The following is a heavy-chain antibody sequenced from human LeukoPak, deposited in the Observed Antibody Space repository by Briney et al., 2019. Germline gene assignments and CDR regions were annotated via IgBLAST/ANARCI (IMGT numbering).Heavy chain of an antibody. J-gene: IGHJ4*02. Sequence: ASVKVSCKASGYTFTNYGISWVRQAPGQGLEWMGWISVYNGNTNYAQKLQGRVTMTTDTSTSTAYMELRSLRSDDTAVYYCAGHQFCSGSTCYSNFDYWGQGTLVTVSS. V-gene: IGHV1-18*01. CDR1: GYTFTNYG. D-gene: IGHD2-15*01. CDR2: ISVYNGNT. CDR3: AGHQFCSGSTCYSNFDY.